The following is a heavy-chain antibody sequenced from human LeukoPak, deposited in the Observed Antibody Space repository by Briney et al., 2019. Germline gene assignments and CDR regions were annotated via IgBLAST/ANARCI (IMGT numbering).Heavy chain of an antibody. D-gene: IGHD7-27*01. CDR3: ARRPKTGKNFDY. Sequence: GGSLRLSCAASGFTFSSYSMNWVRQAPGKGLEWLSYISSSSSRSGSSAVYYADSVKGRFTISRDNAKNSLYLQMNSLRAEDTAVYYCARRPKTGKNFDYWGQGTLVTVSS. V-gene: IGHV3-48*01. CDR2: ISSSSSRSGSSAV. CDR1: GFTFSSYS. J-gene: IGHJ4*02.